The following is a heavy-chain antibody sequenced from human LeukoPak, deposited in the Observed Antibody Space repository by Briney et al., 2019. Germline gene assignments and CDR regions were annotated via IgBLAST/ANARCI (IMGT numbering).Heavy chain of an antibody. CDR3: ARGDGYTIIQALILYYFDY. Sequence: SETLSLTCTVSGGSISSSTYYWGWIRQPPGKGLEWIGTIYYSGSTYYNPSLKSRVTISVDTSKNQFSLKLSSVTAADTAVYYCARGDGYTIIQALILYYFDYWGQGTLVTVSS. D-gene: IGHD5-24*01. V-gene: IGHV4-39*01. CDR2: IYYSGST. CDR1: GGSISSSTYY. J-gene: IGHJ4*02.